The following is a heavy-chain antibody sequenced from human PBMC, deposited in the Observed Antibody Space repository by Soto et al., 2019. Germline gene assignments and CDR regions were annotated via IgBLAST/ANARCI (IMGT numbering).Heavy chain of an antibody. D-gene: IGHD6-19*01. CDR2: FDPEDGET. CDR1: GYTLTELS. J-gene: IGHJ3*02. Sequence: ASVKVSCKVSGYTLTELSMHWVRQAPGKGLEWMGGFDPEDGETIYAQKFQGRVTMTEDTSTDTAYMELSSLRSEDTAVYYCATDGSSSGSFADAFDIWGQGTMVTVSS. CDR3: ATDGSSSGSFADAFDI. V-gene: IGHV1-24*01.